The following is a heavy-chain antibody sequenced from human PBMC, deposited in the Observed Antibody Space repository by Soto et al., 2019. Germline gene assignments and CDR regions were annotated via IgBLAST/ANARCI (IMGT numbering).Heavy chain of an antibody. V-gene: IGHV3-23*01. CDR3: AKAPRGYYDSSGYSDY. Sequence: EVQLLESGGGLVQPGGSLRLSCAASGFTFSSYAMSWVRQAPGKGLEWVSAISGSGGSTYYADSVKGRFTISRDNPKNALYLQMNGLRAEDTAVYYCAKAPRGYYDSSGYSDYWGQGTLVTVSS. CDR2: ISGSGGST. J-gene: IGHJ4*02. D-gene: IGHD3-22*01. CDR1: GFTFSSYA.